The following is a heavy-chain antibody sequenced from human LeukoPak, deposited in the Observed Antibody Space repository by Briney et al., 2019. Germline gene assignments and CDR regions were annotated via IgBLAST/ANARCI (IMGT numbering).Heavy chain of an antibody. D-gene: IGHD2-8*01. Sequence: PSETLSLTCTVSGGSFSSYYWSWIRQPPGKGLEWIGYIYYSGSTNYNPTLKSRVTISVDTSKNQFSLKLSSVTAADTAVYYCARDRRYCTNGVCYYYYYYMDVWGKGTTVTVSS. CDR1: GGSFSSYY. V-gene: IGHV4-59*01. J-gene: IGHJ6*03. CDR3: ARDRRYCTNGVCYYYYYYMDV. CDR2: IYYSGST.